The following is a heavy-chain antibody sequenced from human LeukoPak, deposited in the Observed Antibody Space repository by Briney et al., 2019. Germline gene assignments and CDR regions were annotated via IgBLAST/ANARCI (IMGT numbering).Heavy chain of an antibody. D-gene: IGHD2-15*01. CDR2: ISAYNGHT. V-gene: IGHV1-18*01. CDR3: ARIVQPGFCSGGSCPNWFDP. Sequence: GASVKVSCKASGYTFNTYGITWVRQGPGQGLEWMGWISAYNGHTQSAQKLQGRVTMTTDTSTSTAYMELRSLRSDDTAVYYCARIVQPGFCSGGSCPNWFDPWGQGTLVTVSS. J-gene: IGHJ5*02. CDR1: GYTFNTYG.